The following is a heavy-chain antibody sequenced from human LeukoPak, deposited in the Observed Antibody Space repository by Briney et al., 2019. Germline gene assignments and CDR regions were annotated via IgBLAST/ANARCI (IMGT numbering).Heavy chain of an antibody. CDR2: ISSDGTNK. D-gene: IGHD6-19*01. J-gene: IGHJ4*02. CDR1: GFTFSALG. V-gene: IGHV3-30*18. Sequence: GGSLRLSCAASGFTFSALGMHWVRQAPGKGLEWVAVISSDGTNKYYTDSVKGRFTISRDNSKNTLYMQMNSLRAEDTAVYFCAKSRLYSSGSADYWGQGTLVTVSS. CDR3: AKSRLYSSGSADY.